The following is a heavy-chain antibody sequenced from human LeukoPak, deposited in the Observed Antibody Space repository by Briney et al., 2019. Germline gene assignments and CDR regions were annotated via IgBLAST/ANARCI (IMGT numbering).Heavy chain of an antibody. CDR3: ARGGDILTGYYSDYYYYMDV. Sequence: SVKVSCKASGGTFSSYAISWVRQAPGQGLEWMGGIIPIFGTANYAQKFQGRVTITADESTSTAYMELSSLRSEDTAVYYCARGGDILTGYYSDYYYYMDVWGKGTTVTISS. CDR1: GGTFSSYA. J-gene: IGHJ6*03. CDR2: IIPIFGTA. V-gene: IGHV1-69*01. D-gene: IGHD3-9*01.